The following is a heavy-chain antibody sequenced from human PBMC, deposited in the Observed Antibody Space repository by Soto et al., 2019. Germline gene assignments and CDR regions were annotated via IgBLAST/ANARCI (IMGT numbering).Heavy chain of an antibody. CDR1: GFTVGNNY. D-gene: IGHD6-19*01. J-gene: IGHJ6*02. Sequence: EVRLVESGGGLIQPGGSLRLSCAASGFTVGNNYMNWVRQAPGKGLELVSLMYSGGGTYYADSVKGRVTMSRNSSKHTLYLQLNSLRAEDTAMYYCTTSPSVGVWGQGTTVTVSS. CDR3: TTSPSVGV. CDR2: MYSGGGT. V-gene: IGHV3-53*01.